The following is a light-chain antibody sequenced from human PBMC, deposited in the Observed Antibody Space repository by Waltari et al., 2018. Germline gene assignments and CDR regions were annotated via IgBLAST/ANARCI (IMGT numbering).Light chain of an antibody. CDR1: QSVGTN. Sequence: ETVMTQSPTTLSVSTGEGVTLPCRASQSVGTNLAWHQHKPGQAPRLLIYGASTSAAGIPIRFSGSGSGTEFTLTISGLQSEDFAVYYCHQYNNWPPFTFGPGTKVDI. V-gene: IGKV3-15*01. CDR3: HQYNNWPPFT. J-gene: IGKJ3*01. CDR2: GAS.